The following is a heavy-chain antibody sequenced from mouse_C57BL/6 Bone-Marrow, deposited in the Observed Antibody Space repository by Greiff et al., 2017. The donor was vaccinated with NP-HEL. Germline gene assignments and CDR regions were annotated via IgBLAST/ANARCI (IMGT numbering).Heavy chain of an antibody. Sequence: VQLQQSGPELVKPGASVKISCKASGYSFTGYYMNWVKQSPEKSLEWIGEINPSTGGTTYNQKFKAKATLTVDKSSSTAYMQLKSLTSEDSAVYYCAKSLWDVRAMDYWGQGTSVTVSS. J-gene: IGHJ4*01. CDR1: GYSFTGYY. CDR3: AKSLWDVRAMDY. CDR2: INPSTGGT. V-gene: IGHV1-42*01. D-gene: IGHD4-1*01.